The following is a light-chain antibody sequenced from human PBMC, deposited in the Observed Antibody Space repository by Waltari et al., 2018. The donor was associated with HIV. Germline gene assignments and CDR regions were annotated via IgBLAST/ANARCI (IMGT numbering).Light chain of an antibody. Sequence: QSALTQPPSASGSPGQSVTISCTGTSSDVGGYNYVSWYQQHPGKAPQLMIYEVRKRASVVPGRFSASKSGNTASLTVSGLQAEDEADYDCGSYAGSNNLVFGGGTKLTV. V-gene: IGLV2-8*01. J-gene: IGLJ2*01. CDR1: SSDVGGYNY. CDR2: EVR. CDR3: GSYAGSNNLV.